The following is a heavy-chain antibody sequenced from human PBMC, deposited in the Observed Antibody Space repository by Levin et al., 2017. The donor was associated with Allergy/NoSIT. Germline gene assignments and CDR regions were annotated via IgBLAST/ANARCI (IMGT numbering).Heavy chain of an antibody. J-gene: IGHJ1*01. CDR1: GYTFTSYG. Sequence: ASVKVSCKASGYTFTSYGISWLRQAPGQGLEWMGWISAENGNTNYAQKIQGRVTMTTDTSTSTAYMELRSLRSDDTAVYYCARDRGDSSYYYLQHWGQGTLVTVSS. CDR3: ARDRGDSSYYYLQH. CDR2: ISAENGNT. V-gene: IGHV1-18*01. D-gene: IGHD3-22*01.